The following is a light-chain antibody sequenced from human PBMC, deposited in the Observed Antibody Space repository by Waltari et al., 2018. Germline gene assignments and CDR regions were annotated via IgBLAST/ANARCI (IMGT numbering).Light chain of an antibody. V-gene: IGLV2-14*02. J-gene: IGLJ1*01. CDR3: LSYTTSDTYV. CDR2: DGT. Sequence: WYQQHPDKAPKLLSYDGTQRPSGISHRFCGSKSGYTASLTISGLQSEDEADYYCLSYTTSDTYVFGSGTRVTVL.